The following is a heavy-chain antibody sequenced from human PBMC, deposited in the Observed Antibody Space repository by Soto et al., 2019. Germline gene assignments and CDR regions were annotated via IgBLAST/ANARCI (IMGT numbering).Heavy chain of an antibody. CDR3: AKWHTYNYDSLAFSGFDC. V-gene: IGHV3-23*01. CDR1: GFTFSGSA. CDR2: ISGGDGSP. J-gene: IGHJ4*02. Sequence: PGGSLRLSCAASGFTFSGSAMHWVRQASGKGLEWVSAISGGDGSPSYADSVKGRFTISRDNSKNTLYLHMNSLRADDTAAYYCAKWHTYNYDSLAFSGFDCWGQGTQVTVSS. D-gene: IGHD3-16*01.